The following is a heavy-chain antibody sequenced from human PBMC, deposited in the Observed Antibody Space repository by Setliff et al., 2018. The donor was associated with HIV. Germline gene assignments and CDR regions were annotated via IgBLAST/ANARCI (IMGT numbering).Heavy chain of an antibody. CDR1: GYSFTDYW. V-gene: IGHV5-51*01. J-gene: IGHJ5*02. Sequence: GESLKISCKGFGYSFTDYWIGWVRQMPGKGLEWVGFIYPGEEFNFRYSPSFQGQVTISVDRSISTAYLQWRTLKASDSGMYYCARHVTTVATSWFDPWGQGTLVTVSS. D-gene: IGHD2-2*01. CDR2: IYPGEEFNF. CDR3: ARHVTTVATSWFDP.